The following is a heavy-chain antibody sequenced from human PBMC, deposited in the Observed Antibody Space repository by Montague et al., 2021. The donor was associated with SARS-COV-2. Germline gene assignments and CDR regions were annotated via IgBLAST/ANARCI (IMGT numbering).Heavy chain of an antibody. D-gene: IGHD1-26*01. CDR1: GFNFNNYA. V-gene: IGHV3-23*01. CDR3: AKAAYMPHSGSYWDS. J-gene: IGHJ4*02. Sequence: SRRLSCAASGFNFNNYAMIWVRQAPGKGLEWVSGISGGGDDTYTADSVRGRFTISRDNFKKTLSLQMNSLRAEDSAIYYCAKAAYMPHSGSYWDSWGQGALVTVSS. CDR2: ISGGGDDT.